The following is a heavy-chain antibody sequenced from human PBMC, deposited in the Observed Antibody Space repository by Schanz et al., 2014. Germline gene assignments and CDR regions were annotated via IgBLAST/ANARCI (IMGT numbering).Heavy chain of an antibody. D-gene: IGHD3-10*01. V-gene: IGHV3-23*01. Sequence: EMQLLESGGGLAQPGGSLRLSCAASGFKFTDYAMTWVRQAPGKGLEWVATISGSSENTYYADSVKGRVTISRDNSRNTLFLQMRNLRADDTALYYCAKGKSEVRGIILDYWGQGTMXTVSS. J-gene: IGHJ4*02. CDR1: GFKFTDYA. CDR2: ISGSSENT. CDR3: AKGKSEVRGIILDY.